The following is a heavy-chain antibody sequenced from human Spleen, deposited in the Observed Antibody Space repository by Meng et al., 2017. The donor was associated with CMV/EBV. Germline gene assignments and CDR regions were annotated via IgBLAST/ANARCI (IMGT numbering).Heavy chain of an antibody. J-gene: IGHJ6*02. CDR2: IKSKTDGGTT. Sequence: GESLKISCAASGFTFSNAWMSWVRQAPGKGLEWVGRIKSKTDGGTTDYAAPVKGRFTISRDDSKNTLYLQINSLKTEDTAVYYCTTGGGYDPYYYYGMDVWGQGTTVTVSS. D-gene: IGHD5-12*01. V-gene: IGHV3-15*01. CDR3: TTGGGYDPYYYYGMDV. CDR1: GFTFSNAW.